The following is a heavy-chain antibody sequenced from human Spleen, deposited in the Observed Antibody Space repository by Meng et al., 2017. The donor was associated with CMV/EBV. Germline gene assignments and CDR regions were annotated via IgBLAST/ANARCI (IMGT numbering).Heavy chain of an antibody. CDR2: IPSAGNSP. D-gene: IGHD3-22*01. V-gene: IGHV3-23*03. CDR3: AKRGEEYYHDSSGYYWYFDV. Sequence: FGGSAMSWVRQAPGKGLEWVSGIPSAGNSPSYAASVKGRFAISRDNSKNTLYLQMNSLRVDDTALYYCAKRGEEYYHDSSGYYWYFDVWGRGTLVTVSS. J-gene: IGHJ2*01. CDR1: FGGSA.